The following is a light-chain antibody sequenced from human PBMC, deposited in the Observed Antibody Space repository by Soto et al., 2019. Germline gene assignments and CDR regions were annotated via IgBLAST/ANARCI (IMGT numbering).Light chain of an antibody. V-gene: IGKV3-11*01. CDR1: QTVSTH. J-gene: IGKJ4*01. CDR2: GAS. CDR3: QQRHNWLT. Sequence: IVLTQSPATLSLSPGERATLSCRARQTVSTHLSWYQHTPGQAPWLLIYGASNSATGIPARFSGSLSGTDFTLTISSLEPEDSADYYCQQRHNWLTFGGGTKVGSK.